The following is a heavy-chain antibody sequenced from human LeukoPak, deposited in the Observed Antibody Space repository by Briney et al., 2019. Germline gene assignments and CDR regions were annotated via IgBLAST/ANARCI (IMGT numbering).Heavy chain of an antibody. CDR2: INHSGST. CDR1: GGSFSGYY. D-gene: IGHD2-15*01. CDR3: ARASRHCSGGSCYSGLCDY. J-gene: IGHJ4*02. Sequence: SETLSLTCAVYGGSFSGYYWSWIRQPPGKGLEWIGEINHSGSTNYNPSLKSRVTISVDTSKNQFSLKLSSVTAADTAVYYCARASRHCSGGSCYSGLCDYWGQGTLVTVSS. V-gene: IGHV4-34*01.